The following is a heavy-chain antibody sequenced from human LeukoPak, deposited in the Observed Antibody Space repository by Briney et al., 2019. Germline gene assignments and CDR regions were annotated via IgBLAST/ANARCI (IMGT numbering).Heavy chain of an antibody. CDR3: AKHLAVASIRGSFDP. D-gene: IGHD6-19*01. CDR2: ISGSGGST. Sequence: GGSLRLSCAASGFTFSSYAMSWVRQAPGKGLEWVSAISGSGGSTYYADSVKGRFTISRDNSKNTLYLQMNSLRAEETAVYYCAKHLAVASIRGSFDPWGQGTLVTVSS. CDR1: GFTFSSYA. V-gene: IGHV3-23*01. J-gene: IGHJ5*02.